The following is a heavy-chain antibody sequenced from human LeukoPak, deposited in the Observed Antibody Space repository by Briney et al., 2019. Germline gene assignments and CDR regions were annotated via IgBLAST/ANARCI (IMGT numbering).Heavy chain of an antibody. D-gene: IGHD2-2*03. CDR1: GGTFSSYA. CDR3: ASGYCSSTSCYLWERDAFDI. V-gene: IGHV1-69*04. J-gene: IGHJ3*02. CDR2: IIPILGIA. Sequence: SVKVSCKASGGTFSSYAISWVRQAPGQGLEWMGRIIPILGIANYAQKFQGRVTITADKSTSTAYMELSSLRSEDTAVYYCASGYCSSTSCYLWERDAFDIWGQGTMVTVSS.